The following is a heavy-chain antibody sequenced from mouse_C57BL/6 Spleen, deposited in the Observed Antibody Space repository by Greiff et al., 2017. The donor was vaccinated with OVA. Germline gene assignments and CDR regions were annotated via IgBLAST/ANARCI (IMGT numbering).Heavy chain of an antibody. CDR1: GYSFTDYN. Sequence: VHVKQSGPELVKPGASVKISCKASGYSFTDYNMNWVKQSNGKSLEWIGVINPNYGTTSYNQKFKGKATLTVDQSSSTAYMQLNSLTSEDSAVYYCAREGDGNYGRGAMDYWGQGTSVTVSS. CDR3: AREGDGNYGRGAMDY. J-gene: IGHJ4*01. CDR2: INPNYGTT. V-gene: IGHV1-39*01. D-gene: IGHD2-1*01.